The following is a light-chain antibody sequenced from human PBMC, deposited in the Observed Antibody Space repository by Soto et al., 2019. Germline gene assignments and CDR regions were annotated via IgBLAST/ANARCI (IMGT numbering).Light chain of an antibody. J-gene: IGKJ4*01. V-gene: IGKV3-15*01. CDR3: QQCRNWPLT. CDR2: DSS. CDR1: QNVYNN. Sequence: EIVMTQSPATLSVSPGEGATLSCKASQNVYNNLAWYQQRPCQPPRLLIYDSSTRATGISARFSGSGYGTEFTPTSSSLQSEDVAVYFCQQCRNWPLTFGGGTKVEIK.